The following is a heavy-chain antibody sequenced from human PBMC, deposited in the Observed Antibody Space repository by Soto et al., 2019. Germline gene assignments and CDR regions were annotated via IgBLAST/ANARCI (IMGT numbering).Heavy chain of an antibody. CDR3: AKDRAAAGLSCLDY. CDR2: ISGSGGST. V-gene: IGHV3-23*01. J-gene: IGHJ4*02. D-gene: IGHD6-13*01. CDR1: GFTFSSYA. Sequence: GGSLRLSCAASGFTFSSYAMSWVRQAPGKGLEWVSGISGSGGSTYYADSVKGRFTISRDNSKNTLYLQMNSLRAEDTAVYYCAKDRAAAGLSCLDYWGQGTLVTVSS.